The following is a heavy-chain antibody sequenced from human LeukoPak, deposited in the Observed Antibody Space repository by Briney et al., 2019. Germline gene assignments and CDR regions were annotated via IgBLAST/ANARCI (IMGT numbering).Heavy chain of an antibody. Sequence: SETLSLTCTFSGGSISSHYWSWIRQPPGKGLEWIGYIYYSGSTNYNPSLKSRVTISVDTSKNQFSLKLSSVTAADTAVYYCARDPDYGGNSGYFDYWAQGTLVTVTS. V-gene: IGHV4-59*11. CDR3: ARDPDYGGNSGYFDY. J-gene: IGHJ4*02. D-gene: IGHD4-23*01. CDR2: IYYSGST. CDR1: GGSISSHY.